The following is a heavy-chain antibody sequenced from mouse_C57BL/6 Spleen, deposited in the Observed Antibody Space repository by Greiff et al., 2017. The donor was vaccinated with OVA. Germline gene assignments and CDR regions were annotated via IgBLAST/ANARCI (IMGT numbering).Heavy chain of an antibody. D-gene: IGHD2-4*01. V-gene: IGHV1-53*01. Sequence: QVQLQQPGTELVKPGASVKLSCKASGYTFTSYWMHWVKQRPGQGLEWIGNINPSNGGTNYNEKFKSKATLTVDKSSSTAYMQLSSLTSEESAVYYCARSERYDYDRAYYYAMDYWGQGTSVTVSS. CDR3: ARSERYDYDRAYYYAMDY. CDR2: INPSNGGT. J-gene: IGHJ4*01. CDR1: GYTFTSYW.